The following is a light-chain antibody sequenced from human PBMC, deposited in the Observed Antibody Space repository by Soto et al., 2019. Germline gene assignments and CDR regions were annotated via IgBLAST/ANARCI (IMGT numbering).Light chain of an antibody. Sequence: QSVLTQPPSASGTPGQRVTMSCSGSSSNIGSNYVYWYQQLPGTAPKLLIYRNNQRPSGVPDRFSGSKSDTSASLAISGLRSEDEADYYCAAWDGSLSGVIFGGGTKVTVL. CDR1: SSNIGSNY. J-gene: IGLJ2*01. V-gene: IGLV1-47*01. CDR3: AAWDGSLSGVI. CDR2: RNN.